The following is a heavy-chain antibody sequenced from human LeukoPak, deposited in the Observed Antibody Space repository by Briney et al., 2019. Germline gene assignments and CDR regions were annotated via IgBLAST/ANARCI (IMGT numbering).Heavy chain of an antibody. J-gene: IGHJ4*02. V-gene: IGHV3-23*01. CDR2: ISESGDYT. CDR3: ARDFMATITDY. D-gene: IGHD5-24*01. Sequence: SGGSLRLSCAASGFSVTNYGMSWVRQAPGKGLDWVSGISESGDYTHYVDSVKGRFTISRDNSKNTLFLPMNSLRAEDTAVYYCARDFMATITDYWGQGTLVTVSS. CDR1: GFSVTNYG.